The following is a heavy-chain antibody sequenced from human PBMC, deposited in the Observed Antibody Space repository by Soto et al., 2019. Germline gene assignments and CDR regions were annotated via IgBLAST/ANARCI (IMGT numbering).Heavy chain of an antibody. CDR3: ARAPCIAVPANWFEP. V-gene: IGHV2-5*02. Sequence: QITLKESGPTLVKPTQTLTLTCTFSGFSLSTSEVGVGWIRQPPGKALQWLALIYWDDDKRYSPSLKSRLTITKATSKNQVVLTLTNMDPVDPPTYYCARAPCIAVPANWFEPRGDGLLVTASS. D-gene: IGHD6-19*01. J-gene: IGHJ5*02. CDR1: GFSLSTSEVG. CDR2: IYWDDDK.